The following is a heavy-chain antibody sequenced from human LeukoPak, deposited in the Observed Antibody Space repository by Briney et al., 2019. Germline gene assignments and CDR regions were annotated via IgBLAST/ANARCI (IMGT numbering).Heavy chain of an antibody. CDR2: MTANSGNT. CDR1: GYSFTSYD. CDR3: ARRSARFSFKYVMDV. D-gene: IGHD3-16*02. V-gene: IGHV1-8*01. Sequence: ASVKVSCKASGYSFTSYDINWVRQAPGQGLEWMGWMTANSGNTGYAQKFQGRVTMTRNTSISTAYMELSSLRSEDTAVYYCARRSARFSFKYVMDVWGQGTTVTVSS. J-gene: IGHJ6*02.